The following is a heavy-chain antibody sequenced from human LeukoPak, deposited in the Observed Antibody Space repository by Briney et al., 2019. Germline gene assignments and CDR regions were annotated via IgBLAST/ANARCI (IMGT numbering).Heavy chain of an antibody. D-gene: IGHD3-22*01. Sequence: SETLSLTCTVSGGSISSFYWSWIRQPPGKGLEWIAYIYYSGNTNYNPSLKSRVTISVDTSKNQFSLKLSSVTAADTAVYYCARGNYDIDYWGQGTLVTVSS. CDR2: IYYSGNT. V-gene: IGHV4-59*01. J-gene: IGHJ4*02. CDR1: GGSISSFY. CDR3: ARGNYDIDY.